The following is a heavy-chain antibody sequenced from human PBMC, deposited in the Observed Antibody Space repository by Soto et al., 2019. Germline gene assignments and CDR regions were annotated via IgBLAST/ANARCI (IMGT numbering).Heavy chain of an antibody. CDR3: ARNYYGSGSYYIPNYYMDV. D-gene: IGHD3-10*01. J-gene: IGHJ6*03. Sequence: QVQLVQSGAEVKKPGSSVKVSCKASGSTFSSYTISWVRQAPGQGLEWMGRIIPILGIANYAQKFQGRVTITADKSTSTAYMELSSLRSEDTAVYYCARNYYGSGSYYIPNYYMDVWGKGTTVTVSS. CDR1: GSTFSSYT. CDR2: IIPILGIA. V-gene: IGHV1-69*02.